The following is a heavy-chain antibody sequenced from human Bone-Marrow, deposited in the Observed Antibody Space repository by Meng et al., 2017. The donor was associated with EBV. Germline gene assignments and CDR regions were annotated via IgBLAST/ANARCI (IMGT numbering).Heavy chain of an antibody. CDR3: VRDLWLRIGECV. J-gene: IGHJ4*02. Sequence: QGRLGRSGAEVKKPGSSVKVSCKGSGDSFNNFGISWVRQAPGQGLEWMGDITPVFGVANYAESFQGRVTISADTSTRTTYMDLSSLRSDDTAVYYCVRDLWLRIGECVWGQGTLVTVSS. CDR1: GDSFNNFG. CDR2: ITPVFGVA. V-gene: IGHV1-69*17. D-gene: IGHD5-12*01.